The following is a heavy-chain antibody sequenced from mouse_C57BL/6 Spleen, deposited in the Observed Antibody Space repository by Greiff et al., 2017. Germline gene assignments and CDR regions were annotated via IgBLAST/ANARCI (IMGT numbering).Heavy chain of an antibody. CDR3: AITTVVATNYYAMDY. D-gene: IGHD1-1*01. CDR1: GYTFTTYP. Sequence: QVQLKQSGAELVKPGASVKMSCKASGYTFTTYPIEWMKQNHGKSLEWIGNFHPYNDDTKYNETFKGKATLTVEKSSSTVYLELSRLTSDDSAVYDCAITTVVATNYYAMDYWGQGTSVTVSS. J-gene: IGHJ4*01. V-gene: IGHV1-47*01. CDR2: FHPYNDDT.